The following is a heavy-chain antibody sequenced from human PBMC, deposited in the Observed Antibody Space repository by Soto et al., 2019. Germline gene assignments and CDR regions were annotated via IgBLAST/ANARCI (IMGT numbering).Heavy chain of an antibody. CDR2: IYHSGST. CDR3: ASSHAGAHITAALH. D-gene: IGHD6-13*01. CDR1: GGSISSGGYS. V-gene: IGHV4-30-2*01. Sequence: QLQLQESGSGLVKPSQTLSLTCAVSGGSISSGGYSWNWIRQPPGKGLEWIGYIYHSGSTYYNPSLKSRVTISVDRSKNQFSLKLSSVTAADTAVYYCASSHAGAHITAALHWGQGTLVTVSS. J-gene: IGHJ4*02.